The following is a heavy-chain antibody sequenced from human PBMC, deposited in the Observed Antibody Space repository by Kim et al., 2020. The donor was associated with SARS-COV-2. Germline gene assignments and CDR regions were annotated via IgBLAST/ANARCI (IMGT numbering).Heavy chain of an antibody. V-gene: IGHV7-4-1*02. J-gene: IGHJ6*02. Sequence: ASVKVSCKASGYTFTSYAMNWVRQAPGQGLEWMGWINTNTGNPTYAQGFPGRFVFSLDTSVSTAYLQISSLKAEDTAVYYCARDGGLLWFGELAVISFKQSHYGMDVWGQGTTVTVSS. CDR1: GYTFTSYA. D-gene: IGHD3-10*01. CDR3: ARDGGLLWFGELAVISFKQSHYGMDV. CDR2: INTNTGNP.